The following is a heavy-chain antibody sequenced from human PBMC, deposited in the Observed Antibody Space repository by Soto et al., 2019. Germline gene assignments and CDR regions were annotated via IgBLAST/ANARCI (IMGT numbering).Heavy chain of an antibody. J-gene: IGHJ4*02. CDR1: GFTFSSYG. D-gene: IGHD6-19*01. Sequence: QVQLVESGGGVVQPGRSLRLSCAASGFTFSSYGMHWVRQAPGKGLEWVAVISYDGSNKNYADSVKGRFTISRDNSKNTLYLQMNSLRAEDTAVYYCAKNRVAGTFFISLADNWGQGTLVTVSS. CDR3: AKNRVAGTFFISLADN. CDR2: ISYDGSNK. V-gene: IGHV3-30*18.